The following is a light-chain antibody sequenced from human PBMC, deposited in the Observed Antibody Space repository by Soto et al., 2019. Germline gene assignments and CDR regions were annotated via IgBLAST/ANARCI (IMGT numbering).Light chain of an antibody. V-gene: IGKV3-11*01. CDR2: DIS. Sequence: FVLTQSPATLSFSPLYRAIIYFRSSQSVAGSLAWYQQKPGQAPRLLIYDISTRAAAIPARFSGSGSGTDFTLTVSSLEPEDFALYYCQQRSNRITFGQGTRLEIK. J-gene: IGKJ5*01. CDR3: QQRSNRIT. CDR1: QSVAGS.